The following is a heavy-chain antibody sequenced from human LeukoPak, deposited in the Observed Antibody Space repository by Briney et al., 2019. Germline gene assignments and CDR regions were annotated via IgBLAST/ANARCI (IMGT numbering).Heavy chain of an antibody. CDR1: GFTLSSYG. V-gene: IGHV3-30*02. J-gene: IGHJ4*02. CDR3: AKDRHYYDSSGYDY. Sequence: GGSLRLSCAASGFTLSSYGMHWVRQAPGKGLERVAFIRYDGSNKYYADSVKGRFTISRDNSKNTLYLQMNSLRAEDTAVYYCAKDRHYYDSSGYDYWGQGTLVTVSS. D-gene: IGHD3-22*01. CDR2: IRYDGSNK.